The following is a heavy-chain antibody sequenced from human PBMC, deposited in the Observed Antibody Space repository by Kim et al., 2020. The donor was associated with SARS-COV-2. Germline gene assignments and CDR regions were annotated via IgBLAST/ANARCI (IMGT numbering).Heavy chain of an antibody. V-gene: IGHV3-23*01. Sequence: DSVKGRFHISRDNYKKPLYLQMNSLGAEDQAVYYCARGIAVAGTIPWFDPWGQGTLVTVSS. J-gene: IGHJ5*02. D-gene: IGHD6-19*01. CDR3: ARGIAVAGTIPWFDP.